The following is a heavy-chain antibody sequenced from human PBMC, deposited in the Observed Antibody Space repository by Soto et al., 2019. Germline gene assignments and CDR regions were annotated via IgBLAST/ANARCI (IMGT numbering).Heavy chain of an antibody. CDR1: GGTFSSYT. CDR3: ASETISAHPHDYGDYGLFDP. D-gene: IGHD4-17*01. J-gene: IGHJ5*02. Sequence: QVQLVQSGAEVKKPGSSVKVSCKASGGTFSSYTISWVRQAPGQGLEWMGRIIPILGIANYAQKFQGRVTITADKSXXTXYXXLSSLRSEDTAVYYCASETISAHPHDYGDYGLFDPWGQGTLVTVSS. V-gene: IGHV1-69*02. CDR2: IIPILGIA.